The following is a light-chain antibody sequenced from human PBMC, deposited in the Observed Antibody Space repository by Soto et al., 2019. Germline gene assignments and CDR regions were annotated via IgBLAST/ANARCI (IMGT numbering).Light chain of an antibody. J-gene: IGKJ1*01. CDR3: QQHGSSPQT. Sequence: EIVMTQSPATLSVSPGERATLCCRASQSVSINYLAWYQQKPGQAPRLLIYGASSRATGIPDRFSGSGSGTDFTLTISRLEREDFAVYYCQQHGSSPQTFGQGTKVDI. CDR1: QSVSINY. V-gene: IGKV3-20*01. CDR2: GAS.